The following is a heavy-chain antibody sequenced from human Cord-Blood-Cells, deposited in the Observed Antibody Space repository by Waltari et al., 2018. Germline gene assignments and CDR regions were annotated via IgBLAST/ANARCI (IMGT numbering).Heavy chain of an antibody. CDR1: GGSFSGYY. D-gene: IGHD4-17*01. Sequence: QVQLQQWGAGLLKPSETLSLTCAVYGGSFSGYYWSWIPQPPGKGLELIGEINHSGSTNTNPSVKSIVTISVDTSKNQFSLKLSSVTAADTAVYYCARGYGGNSRPDGWTYDWFDPWGQGTLVTVSS. J-gene: IGHJ5*02. V-gene: IGHV4-34*01. CDR3: ARGYGGNSRPDGWTYDWFDP. CDR2: INHSGST.